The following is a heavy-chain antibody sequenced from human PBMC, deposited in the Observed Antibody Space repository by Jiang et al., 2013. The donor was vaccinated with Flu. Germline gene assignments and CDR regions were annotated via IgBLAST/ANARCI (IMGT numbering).Heavy chain of an antibody. CDR1: GDIFSTHI. Sequence: SGAEVKKPGSSVTVSCKASGDIFSTHIFSWVRQAPGQGLEWMAGIIPGFGSPAYSQKFQGRVTISADKSTSTVYMEVTRLTFDDTAVYYCARDLGGGYDPATGVTSFYMDVWGQGTTVTVSS. CDR3: ARDLGGGYDPATGVTSFYMDV. CDR2: IIPGFGSP. D-gene: IGHD5-12*01. J-gene: IGHJ6*02. V-gene: IGHV1-69*06.